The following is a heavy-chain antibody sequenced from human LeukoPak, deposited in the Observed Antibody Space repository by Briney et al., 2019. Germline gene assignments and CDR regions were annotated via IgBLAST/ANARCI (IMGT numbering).Heavy chain of an antibody. CDR2: ISWDGGST. Sequence: GGSLRLSCAASGFTFDGYSMHWVRQAPGKGLEWVSLISWDGGSTYYADSVKGRFTISRDNSKNSLYLQMNSLRAEDTALYYCAKDGGAGVFDPWGQGSLVTVSS. D-gene: IGHD4/OR15-4a*01. CDR3: AKDGGAGVFDP. CDR1: GFTFDGYS. J-gene: IGHJ5*02. V-gene: IGHV3-43D*04.